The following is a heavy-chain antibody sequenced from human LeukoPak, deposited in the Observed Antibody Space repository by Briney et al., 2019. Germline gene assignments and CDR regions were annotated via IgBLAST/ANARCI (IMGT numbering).Heavy chain of an antibody. CDR2: ISAYNGNT. D-gene: IGHD6-13*01. V-gene: IGHV1-18*01. CDR3: ARGLGAAGTSGWFDP. CDR1: GYTFTSYG. Sequence: APVKVSCKASGYTFTSYGISWVQQAPGQGLEWMGWISAYNGNTNYAQKLQGRVTMTTDTSTSTAYMELRSLRSDDTAVYYCARGLGAAGTSGWFDPWGQGTLVTVSS. J-gene: IGHJ5*02.